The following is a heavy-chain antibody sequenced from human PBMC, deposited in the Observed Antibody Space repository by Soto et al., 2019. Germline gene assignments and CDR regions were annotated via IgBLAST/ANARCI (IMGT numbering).Heavy chain of an antibody. CDR2: ISYDGSNK. V-gene: IGHV3-30*18. J-gene: IGHJ4*02. CDR1: GFTFSSYG. Sequence: QVQLVESGGGVVQPGRSLRLSCAASGFTFSSYGMHWVRQAPGKGLEWVAIISYDGSNKYYADSVKGRFTISRDNSKNTLYLQMNSLRAEATAVYYFAKNRVDWLFYTHLDYWGQGALVAVSS. D-gene: IGHD3-9*01. CDR3: AKNRVDWLFYTHLDY.